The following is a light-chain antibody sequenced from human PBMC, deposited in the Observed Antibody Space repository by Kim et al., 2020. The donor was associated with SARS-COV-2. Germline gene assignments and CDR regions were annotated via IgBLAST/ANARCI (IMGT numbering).Light chain of an antibody. Sequence: IVMTQSPLSLPVPSGEPASISCRSSQSLLHSNGYNYLDWYLKKPGQSPQLLIYLGSNRASGVPGRFSGSGSGTDFTLKISRVEAEYVGVYYCMQALQTRYTFGQGTKLEI. CDR1: QSLLHSNGYNY. V-gene: IGKV2-28*01. CDR3: MQALQTRYT. J-gene: IGKJ2*01. CDR2: LGS.